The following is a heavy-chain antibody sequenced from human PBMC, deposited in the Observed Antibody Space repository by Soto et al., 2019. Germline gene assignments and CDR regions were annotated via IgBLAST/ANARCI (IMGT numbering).Heavy chain of an antibody. CDR1: GGSFSGYY. V-gene: IGHV4-34*01. CDR3: ARGRGYSGYDQGYYFDY. J-gene: IGHJ4*01. D-gene: IGHD5-12*01. CDR2: INHSGST. Sequence: SETLSLTCAVYGGSFSGYYWSWIRQPPGKGLEWIGEINHSGSTNYNPSLKSRVTISVDTSKNQFSLKLSSVTAADTAVYYCARGRGYSGYDQGYYFDYWGQEPWSPSPQ.